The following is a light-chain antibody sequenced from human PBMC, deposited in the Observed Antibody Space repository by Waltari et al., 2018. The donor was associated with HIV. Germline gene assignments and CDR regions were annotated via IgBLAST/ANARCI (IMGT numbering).Light chain of an antibody. CDR3: SSYISTTTL. CDR2: EVS. J-gene: IGLJ1*01. V-gene: IGLV2-14*01. CDR1: SSDIGHYQY. Sequence: QSAPTQPASVSGSPGPSITISCTGTSSDIGHYQYVSWYQQSPGKAPKLMIYEVSNRPSGVSNRFSGSKSGNTASLTISGLQAEDEADYYCSSYISTTTLFGTGTKVTVL.